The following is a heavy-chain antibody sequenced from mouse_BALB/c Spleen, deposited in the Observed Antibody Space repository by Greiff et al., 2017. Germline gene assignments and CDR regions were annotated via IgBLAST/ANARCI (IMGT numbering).Heavy chain of an antibody. D-gene: IGHD2-3*01. V-gene: IGHV1-7*01. CDR1: GYTFTSYW. CDR3: ARGGDGYYVGWYYAMDY. J-gene: IGHJ4*01. Sequence: QVQLQQSGAELAKPGASVKMSCKASGYTFTSYWMHWVKQRPGQGLEWIGYINPSTGYTEYNQKFKDKATLTADKSSSTAYMQLSSLTSEDSAVYYCARGGDGYYVGWYYAMDYWGQGTSVTVSS. CDR2: INPSTGYT.